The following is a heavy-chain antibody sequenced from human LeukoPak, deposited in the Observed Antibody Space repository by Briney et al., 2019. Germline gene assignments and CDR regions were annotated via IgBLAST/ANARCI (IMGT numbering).Heavy chain of an antibody. CDR3: ASTIAARRGNFDY. J-gene: IGHJ4*02. D-gene: IGHD6-6*01. CDR2: IYYSGST. CDR1: GGSISSYY. V-gene: IGHV4-59*01. Sequence: SETLSLTCTVSGGSISSYYWSWIRQPPGKGLEWIGYIYYSGSTNYNPSLKSRVTISVDTSKNQFSPKLSSVTAADTAVYYCASTIAARRGNFDYWGQGTLVTASS.